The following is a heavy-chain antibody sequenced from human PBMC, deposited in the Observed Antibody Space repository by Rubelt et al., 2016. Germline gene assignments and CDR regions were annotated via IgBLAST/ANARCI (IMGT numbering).Heavy chain of an antibody. Sequence: GGSMSSYYWSWIRQPPGKGLEWIGNVYSSGSTHYNPSLKSRVTISVDTSTNQFSLKLSSVTAADTAVYYCARQSEYYYDSSGPFDYWGQGTLVTVSS. J-gene: IGHJ4*02. V-gene: IGHV4-59*08. CDR2: VYSSGST. CDR1: GGSMSSYY. D-gene: IGHD3-22*01. CDR3: ARQSEYYYDSSGPFDY.